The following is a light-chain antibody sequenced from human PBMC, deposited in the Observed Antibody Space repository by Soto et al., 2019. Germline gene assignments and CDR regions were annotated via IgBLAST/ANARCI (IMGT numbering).Light chain of an antibody. J-gene: IGLJ2*01. CDR2: DVS. Sequence: QSVLTQPASVSGSPGQSITISCTGTSSDVAGYNYVSWYQQHPGKAPKLMIYDVSNRPSGVSNRFSGSKSGNTASLTISGLQAEYEADYYCSSYTSSSTTIFGGGTKLTVL. CDR3: SSYTSSSTTI. CDR1: SSDVAGYNY. V-gene: IGLV2-14*01.